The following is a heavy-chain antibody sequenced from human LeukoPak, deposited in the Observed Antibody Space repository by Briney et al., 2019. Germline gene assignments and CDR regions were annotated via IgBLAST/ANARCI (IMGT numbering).Heavy chain of an antibody. CDR3: ARAGSHWHYVY. V-gene: IGHV3-7*01. CDR2: IKQDGSER. J-gene: IGHJ4*02. D-gene: IGHD3-10*01. CDR1: GFTFSGFS. Sequence: GGSLRLSCAASGFTFSGFSMSWVRQSPTKGLEWVANIKQDGSERYYVDSVKGRFSISRDNAKKELSLQMNNLRGEDTAVYYCARAGSHWHYVYWGQGTVVTVSS.